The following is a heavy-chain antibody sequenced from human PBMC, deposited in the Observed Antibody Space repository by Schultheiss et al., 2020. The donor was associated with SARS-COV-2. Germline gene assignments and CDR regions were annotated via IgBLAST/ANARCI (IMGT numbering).Heavy chain of an antibody. Sequence: SETLSLTCTVSGGSLTSDYWSWIRQPPGKGLEWIGYIYHSGSTNYNPSLKSRVTISVDTSKKQFSLKLSSVTAADTAVYYCARVKGAGVVVMTYYYYGMDVWGQGTTVTVSS. J-gene: IGHJ6*02. CDR1: GGSLTSDY. CDR3: ARVKGAGVVVMTYYYYGMDV. V-gene: IGHV4-59*12. D-gene: IGHD3-22*01. CDR2: IYHSGST.